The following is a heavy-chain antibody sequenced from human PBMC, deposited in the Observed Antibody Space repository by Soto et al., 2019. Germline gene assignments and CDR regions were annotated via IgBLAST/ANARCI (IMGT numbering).Heavy chain of an antibody. V-gene: IGHV3-30*18. CDR2: TSYDGSNK. CDR1: GFTFSTYG. CDR3: AKGGSYYGSGHLEY. D-gene: IGHD3-10*01. J-gene: IGHJ4*02. Sequence: QVQLVESGGGVVQPGRSLRLSCATSGFTFSTYGMHWVRQAPGKGLEWVAVTSYDGSNKYYADSVKGRFTISRDNSENTRDLIMNSLRAEDTAVYYCAKGGSYYGSGHLEYWGQGTLVTVSS.